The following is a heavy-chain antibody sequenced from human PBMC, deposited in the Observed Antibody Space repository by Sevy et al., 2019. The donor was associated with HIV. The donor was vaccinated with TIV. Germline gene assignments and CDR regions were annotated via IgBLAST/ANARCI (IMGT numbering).Heavy chain of an antibody. CDR2: IYHTGAA. CDR3: ARWYGNNFDY. Sequence: SETLSLTCTVSGGTISSSSYRWGWIRQPPGKGLEWVGSIYHTGAADVNPSHKRRVTMSVDKSKNQFSLQMGSVTAADTAVYYCARWYGNNFDYWGQGALVTVSS. CDR1: GGTISSSSYR. D-gene: IGHD3-10*01. J-gene: IGHJ4*02. V-gene: IGHV4-39*01.